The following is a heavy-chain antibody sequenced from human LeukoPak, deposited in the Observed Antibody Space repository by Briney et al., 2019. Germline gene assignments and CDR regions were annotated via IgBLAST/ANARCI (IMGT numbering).Heavy chain of an antibody. Sequence: PGGSLRLSCAASGFTFDDYAMHWVRHAPGKGLEWVSLITWDGGSTYYADSVKGRFTISRDNSKNSLYLQMNSLRPEDTALYYCAKEPYFDLWGRGTLVTVSS. V-gene: IGHV3-43D*03. J-gene: IGHJ2*01. CDR2: ITWDGGST. CDR1: GFTFDDYA. CDR3: AKEPYFDL.